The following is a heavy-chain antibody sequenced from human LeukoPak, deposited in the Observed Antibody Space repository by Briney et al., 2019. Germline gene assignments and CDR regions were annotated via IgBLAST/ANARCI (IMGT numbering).Heavy chain of an antibody. D-gene: IGHD3-22*01. J-gene: IGHJ4*02. CDR1: GYSFTSYW. CDR3: ARSYDSSGYYYLSFGY. Sequence: GESLKISCKGSGYSFTSYWIGWVRQMPGEGLEWMGIIYPGDSDTRYSPSFQGQVTISADKSISTAYLQWSSLKASDTAMYYCARSYDSSGYYYLSFGYWGQGTLVTVSS. V-gene: IGHV5-51*01. CDR2: IYPGDSDT.